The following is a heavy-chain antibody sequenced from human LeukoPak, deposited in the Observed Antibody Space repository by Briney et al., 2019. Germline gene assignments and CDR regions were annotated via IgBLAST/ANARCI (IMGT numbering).Heavy chain of an antibody. V-gene: IGHV4-34*01. Sequence: PSETLSLTCAVYGGSFSGYYWSWIRQPPGKGLEWIGEINHSGSTNYNPSLKSRVTISVDTSKNQFSLKLSSATAADTAVYYCASSIAVAAIDYWGQGTLVTVSS. CDR1: GGSFSGYY. D-gene: IGHD6-19*01. CDR3: ASSIAVAAIDY. J-gene: IGHJ4*02. CDR2: INHSGST.